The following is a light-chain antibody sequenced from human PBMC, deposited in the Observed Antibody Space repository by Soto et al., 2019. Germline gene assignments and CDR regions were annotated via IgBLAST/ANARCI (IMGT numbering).Light chain of an antibody. CDR2: AAS. CDR3: QQADSFPLT. Sequence: DIQMTQSPSSVSASVGDRVIITCRASQDISSWLAWYQQTAGEAPKLLIFAASRLHSGVPSRFSGSVSGTDLTLTITNLQPEDFATYYCQQADSFPLTFGGGTKVEIK. V-gene: IGKV1D-12*01. CDR1: QDISSW. J-gene: IGKJ4*01.